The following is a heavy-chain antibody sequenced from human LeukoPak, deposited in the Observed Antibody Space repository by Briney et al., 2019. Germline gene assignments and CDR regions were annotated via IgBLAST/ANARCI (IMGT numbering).Heavy chain of an antibody. J-gene: IGHJ4*02. V-gene: IGHV1-8*01. D-gene: IGHD6-6*01. CDR2: MNPNSGNT. CDR1: GYTFTSYD. Sequence: ASVKVFCKASGYTFTSYDINWLRQATGQGLEWMGWMNPNSGNTGYAQKFQGRVTMTRNTSISTAYMELSSLRSEDTAVYYCARGRGRYSSSSLFGYWGQGTLVTVSS. CDR3: ARGRGRYSSSSLFGY.